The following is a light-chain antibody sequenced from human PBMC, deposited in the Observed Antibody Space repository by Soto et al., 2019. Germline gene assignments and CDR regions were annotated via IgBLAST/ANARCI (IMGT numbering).Light chain of an antibody. J-gene: IGLJ3*02. Sequence: QSVLTQPPSASGTPGQKVTISCSGGSSNIGNNFVSWYQQLPGTAPKLLIYSDDQRPSGVPDRVSASKSGISASLAITGLQAEDEADYYCQSFDNILSGRVFGGGTKVTVL. V-gene: IGLV1-47*02. CDR2: SDD. CDR1: SSNIGNNF. CDR3: QSFDNILSGRV.